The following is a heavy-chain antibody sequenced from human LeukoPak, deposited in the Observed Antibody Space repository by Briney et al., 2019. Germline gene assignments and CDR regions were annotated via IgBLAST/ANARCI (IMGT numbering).Heavy chain of an antibody. CDR3: ARAFSSGSGSY. CDR2: ISSSSSYI. J-gene: IGHJ4*02. Sequence: GGSLRLSCAASGFTFSSYSMNWVRQAPGKGLEWVSSISSSSSYICYADSVKGRFTISRDNAKNSLYLQMNSLRAEDTAVYYCARAFSSGSGSYWGQGTLVTVSS. D-gene: IGHD3-22*01. CDR1: GFTFSSYS. V-gene: IGHV3-21*01.